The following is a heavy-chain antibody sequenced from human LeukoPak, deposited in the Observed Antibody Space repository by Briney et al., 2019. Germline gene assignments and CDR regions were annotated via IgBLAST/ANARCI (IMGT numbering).Heavy chain of an antibody. CDR2: ISGSGGTM. Sequence: PGGSLRLSCAASGFTFSSYAMSWVRQAPGKGLEWASAISGSGGTMYYADSVKGRFTISRDNSKNTLYLQMNSLRAEDTAVYYCAKTYSGYDYADYWGQGTLVTVSS. D-gene: IGHD5-12*01. J-gene: IGHJ4*02. CDR3: AKTYSGYDYADY. CDR1: GFTFSSYA. V-gene: IGHV3-23*01.